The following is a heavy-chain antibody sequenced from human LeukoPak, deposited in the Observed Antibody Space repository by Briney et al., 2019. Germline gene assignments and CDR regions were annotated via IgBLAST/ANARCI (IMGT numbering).Heavy chain of an antibody. V-gene: IGHV1-2*02. Sequence: ASVKVSCKASGYTFTGYYMHWVRQAPGQGLEWMGWISPNSGGTNYAQKFQGRVTMTRDTSISTAYMELSRLRSDDTAVYYCARGHYDILTGYSLGDYWGQGTLVTVSS. CDR2: ISPNSGGT. J-gene: IGHJ4*02. CDR3: ARGHYDILTGYSLGDY. CDR1: GYTFTGYY. D-gene: IGHD3-9*01.